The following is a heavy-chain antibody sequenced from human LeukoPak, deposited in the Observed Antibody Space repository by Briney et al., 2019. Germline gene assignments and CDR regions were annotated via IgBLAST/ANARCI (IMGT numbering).Heavy chain of an antibody. CDR1: GFTFSTYY. D-gene: IGHD2-15*01. CDR3: ARDACNGGRCYHDY. J-gene: IGHJ4*02. V-gene: IGHV3-13*01. Sequence: GGSLRLSCAASGFTFSTYYMHWVRQATGKGLEWVSAIGPRGDTYYADSVQGRFTISRENAKNSLYLQMNSLGAGDTAVYYCARDACNGGRCYHDYWGQGILVTVSS. CDR2: IGPRGDT.